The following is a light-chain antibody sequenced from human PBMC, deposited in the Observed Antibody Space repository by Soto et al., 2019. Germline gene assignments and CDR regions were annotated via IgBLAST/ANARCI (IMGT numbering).Light chain of an antibody. J-gene: IGLJ2*01. CDR2: SNN. Sequence: QSVLTQPPSASGTPGQRVTISCSGSSSNIGGNTVNWYQQLPGTAPRVLIYSNNQRPSGVPDRFSGSKSGTSASLAISGLQSGDEADYYCAAWDDSLNAVVFGGGTKVTVL. V-gene: IGLV1-44*01. CDR1: SSNIGGNT. CDR3: AAWDDSLNAVV.